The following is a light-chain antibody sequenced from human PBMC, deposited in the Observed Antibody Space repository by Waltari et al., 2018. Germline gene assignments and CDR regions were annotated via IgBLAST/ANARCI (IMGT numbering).Light chain of an antibody. J-gene: IGLJ3*02. Sequence: QSALTQPRSVSGSPGQSVTISCTGTSSDVGGYNYVSWYQQHPAKATKPRIYDVTKRPSGVPDRCSASKSGNTASLTISGLQTEDEADYYCCSYAGSYTLLFGGGTKLTVL. CDR1: SSDVGGYNY. CDR2: DVT. V-gene: IGLV2-11*01. CDR3: CSYAGSYTLL.